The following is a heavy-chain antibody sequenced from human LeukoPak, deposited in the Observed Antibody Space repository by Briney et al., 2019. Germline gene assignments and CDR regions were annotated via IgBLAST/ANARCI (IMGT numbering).Heavy chain of an antibody. CDR3: ARSVSPRNAFDI. J-gene: IGHJ3*02. D-gene: IGHD1-14*01. CDR1: GFTFSSYW. Sequence: GGSLRLSCAASGFTFSSYWMHWVRQAPGKGLVWVSRINSDGSSTSYADSVKGRFTISRDNAKNTLYLQMNSLRVEDTAVYYCARSVSPRNAFDIWGQGTMVTVSS. V-gene: IGHV3-74*01. CDR2: INSDGSST.